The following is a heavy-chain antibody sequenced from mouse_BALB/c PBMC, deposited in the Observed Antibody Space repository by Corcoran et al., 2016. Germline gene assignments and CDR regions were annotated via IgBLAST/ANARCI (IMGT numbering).Heavy chain of an antibody. CDR2: INTYTGES. J-gene: IGHJ4*01. V-gene: IGHV9-3*02. CDR3: AREPYARDY. Sequence: QIQLVQSGPELKKPGETVKISCKASGYTFTNNGMNWAKQAPGKGLKWMGWINTYTGESTYAAEFKGRFAFSLETSASTAYLQIKNLKKEDTATYFCAREPYARDYWGQGTSVTVSS. CDR1: GYTFTNNG.